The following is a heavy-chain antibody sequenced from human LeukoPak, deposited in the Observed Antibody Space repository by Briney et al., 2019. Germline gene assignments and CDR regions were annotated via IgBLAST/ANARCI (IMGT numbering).Heavy chain of an antibody. J-gene: IGHJ5*02. CDR2: INPSGGST. CDR1: GYTFTSYY. V-gene: IGHV1-46*01. D-gene: IGHD2-2*01. CDR3: ARDLTGVPAAIGLSDRWVNWFDP. Sequence: ASVKVSCKASGYTFTSYYMHWVRQAPGQGLEWMGIINPSGGSTSYAQKFQGRVTMTRDMSTSTVYMELSSLRSEDTAVYYCARDLTGVPAAIGLSDRWVNWFDPWGQGTLVTVSS.